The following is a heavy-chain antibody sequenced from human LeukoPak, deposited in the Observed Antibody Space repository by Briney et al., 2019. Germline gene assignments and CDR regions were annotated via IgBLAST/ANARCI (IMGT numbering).Heavy chain of an antibody. J-gene: IGHJ5*02. CDR1: GYTFTSYG. CDR2: ISAYKGNT. Sequence: GASVKVSCKGSGYTFTSYGIRWVRQAPGQELEWMGWISAYKGNTNYAQKLQGRVTMTTDTSTSTAYMELRSLRSDDTAVYYCARGTVTRNWFDPWGQGTLVTVSS. V-gene: IGHV1-18*01. D-gene: IGHD4-11*01. CDR3: ARGTVTRNWFDP.